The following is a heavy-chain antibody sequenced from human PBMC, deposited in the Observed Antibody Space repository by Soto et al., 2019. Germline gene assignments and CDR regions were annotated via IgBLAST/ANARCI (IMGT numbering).Heavy chain of an antibody. D-gene: IGHD5-12*01. CDR2: ISDNGGTI. Sequence: GGSLRLSCAASGFTFSSYEMNWVRQAPGKGLEWVSYISDNGGTIYYADSVKGRFTISRDNAKNSLYLQMNSLRVEDTAVYYCARDEGGYRVTSFDCWGQGTQVTVSS. CDR3: ARDEGGYRVTSFDC. CDR1: GFTFSSYE. J-gene: IGHJ4*02. V-gene: IGHV3-48*03.